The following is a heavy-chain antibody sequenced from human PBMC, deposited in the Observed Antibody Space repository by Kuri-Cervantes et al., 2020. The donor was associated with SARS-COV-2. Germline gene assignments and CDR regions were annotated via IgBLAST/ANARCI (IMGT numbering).Heavy chain of an antibody. Sequence: SETLSLTCSVSGGSIRSYFWSWIRQSPGKGLEWIGYISNSGSTNYNPSLKRRVTISVDTSKNQFSLKLSSVTAADTAVYYCARDRGSGWSPRFDPWGQGTLVTVSS. CDR3: ARDRGSGWSPRFDP. J-gene: IGHJ5*02. CDR2: ISNSGST. D-gene: IGHD6-19*01. CDR1: GGSIRSYF. V-gene: IGHV4-59*01.